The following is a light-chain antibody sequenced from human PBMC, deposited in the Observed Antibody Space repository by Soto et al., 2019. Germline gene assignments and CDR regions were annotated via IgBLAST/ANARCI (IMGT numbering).Light chain of an antibody. V-gene: IGLV2-8*01. Sequence: QSALTQPPSASGSPGQSVTIACTGTSSDVGSCKYVSWYQQHPGKAPKLIIYEVIKRPSGVPDRFSGSKSGNTASLTVSGLQAEDEADYYYSSYADSNNVEVLFGGGTKVTVL. CDR3: SSYADSNNVEVL. J-gene: IGLJ2*01. CDR2: EVI. CDR1: SSDVGSCKY.